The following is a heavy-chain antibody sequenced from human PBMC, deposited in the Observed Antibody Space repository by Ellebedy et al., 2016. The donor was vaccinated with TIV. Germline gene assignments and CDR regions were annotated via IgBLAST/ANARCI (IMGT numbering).Heavy chain of an antibody. CDR2: IGSRSEYT. V-gene: IGHV3-23*01. CDR1: GFTFSSYS. Sequence: GESLKISCAASGFTFSSYSMNWVRQAPGNGLEWLSAIGSRSEYTIYADSVKGRFTISRDNFKNTLWLQMYSLRAEDTAVYYCAKELVSRDSLSFDYWGLGTLVTVTS. J-gene: IGHJ4*02. D-gene: IGHD3-9*01. CDR3: AKELVSRDSLSFDY.